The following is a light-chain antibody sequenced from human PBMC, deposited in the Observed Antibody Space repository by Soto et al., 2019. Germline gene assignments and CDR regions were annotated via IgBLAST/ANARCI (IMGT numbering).Light chain of an antibody. Sequence: EVVITRSPATLSVSPGERATLSCRASQTISSNLAWYQQKPGQAPRLLIYGASTRATGIPARFSGSGSGTEFTLTISSLQSEDLAVYYCQPYNEWILWTFGQGTKVDMK. CDR2: GAS. J-gene: IGKJ1*01. V-gene: IGKV3-15*01. CDR3: QPYNEWILWT. CDR1: QTISSN.